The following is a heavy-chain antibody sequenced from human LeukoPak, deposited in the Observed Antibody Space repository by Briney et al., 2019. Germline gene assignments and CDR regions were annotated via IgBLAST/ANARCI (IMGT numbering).Heavy chain of an antibody. V-gene: IGHV1-18*04. CDR3: ARVSGSYAPLDY. D-gene: IGHD1-26*01. Sequence: ASVKVSCKASGYTFTGYYMHWVRQAPGQGLEWMGWISVYNGNTNYAQKLQGRVTMTTDTSTSTAYMELRSLRSDDTAVYHCARVSGSYAPLDYWGQGTLVTVSS. J-gene: IGHJ4*02. CDR2: ISVYNGNT. CDR1: GYTFTGYY.